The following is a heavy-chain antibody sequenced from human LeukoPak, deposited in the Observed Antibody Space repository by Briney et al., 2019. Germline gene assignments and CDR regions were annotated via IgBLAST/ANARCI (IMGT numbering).Heavy chain of an antibody. D-gene: IGHD6-19*01. CDR1: GFTFSSYW. V-gene: IGHV3-7*01. Sequence: PGGSLRLSCAASGFTFSSYWMSWVRQDPGKGLERVANIKQDGSEKYYVDSVKGRFTISRDNAKNSLYLQMNSLRAEDTAVYYCARGVVAVAGGGDWFDPWGQGTLVTVSS. CDR2: IKQDGSEK. J-gene: IGHJ5*02. CDR3: ARGVVAVAGGGDWFDP.